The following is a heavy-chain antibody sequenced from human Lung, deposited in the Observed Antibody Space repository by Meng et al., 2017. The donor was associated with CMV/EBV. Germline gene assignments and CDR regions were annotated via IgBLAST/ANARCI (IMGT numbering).Heavy chain of an antibody. CDR2: IYSNNNT. V-gene: IGHV3-53*01. D-gene: IGHD1-26*01. Sequence: ETLSLTCAASGLSVSSKYMSWVRQAPGKGLEWVSVIYSNNNTYYADSVKGRFTISRDNSKNTLYFQMNSLRAEDTAVYYCARVVGLHFDYWGQGTLVTVSS. CDR1: GLSVSSKY. J-gene: IGHJ4*02. CDR3: ARVVGLHFDY.